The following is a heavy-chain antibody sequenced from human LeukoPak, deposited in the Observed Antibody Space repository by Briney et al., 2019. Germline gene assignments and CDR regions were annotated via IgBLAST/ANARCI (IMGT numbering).Heavy chain of an antibody. CDR2: ISGSGAST. J-gene: IGHJ3*02. D-gene: IGHD5-18*01. CDR3: AGPTKTAMVNGAFDI. Sequence: PGGSLRLSCAASGFTFSTYAMSWVRQAPGKGLEWVSAISGSGASTYYADSVKGRFIISRDNSKNTLYLQMSSLRAEDTAVYYCAGPTKTAMVNGAFDIWGQGTMVTVPS. CDR1: GFTFSTYA. V-gene: IGHV3-23*01.